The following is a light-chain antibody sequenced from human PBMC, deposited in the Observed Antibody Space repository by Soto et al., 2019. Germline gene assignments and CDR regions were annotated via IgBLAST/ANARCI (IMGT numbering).Light chain of an antibody. Sequence: QSALTHPASVSGSPGQSMTISCTGTISDVGRYSLVSWYQQHPGKAPKLMISEDHKRPSGVSNRFSGSKSGNTASLTISELQTEDEADYYCCSYAGSNTWVFGTGTKVTVL. V-gene: IGLV2-23*01. CDR2: EDH. J-gene: IGLJ1*01. CDR1: ISDVGRYSL. CDR3: CSYAGSNTWV.